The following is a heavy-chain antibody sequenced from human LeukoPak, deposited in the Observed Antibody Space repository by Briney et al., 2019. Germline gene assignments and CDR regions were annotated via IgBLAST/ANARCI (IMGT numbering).Heavy chain of an antibody. CDR3: ARVLRPGRITMILVVPKGAFDI. D-gene: IGHD3-22*01. CDR2: INHSGST. Sequence: SETLSLTCAVYGGSFSGYYCSWIRQPPGQGLEWIGEINHSGSTNYNPSLKSRVTISVDTSKNQFSLKLSSVTAADTAVYYCARVLRPGRITMILVVPKGAFDIWGQGTMVTVSS. J-gene: IGHJ3*02. CDR1: GGSFSGYY. V-gene: IGHV4-34*01.